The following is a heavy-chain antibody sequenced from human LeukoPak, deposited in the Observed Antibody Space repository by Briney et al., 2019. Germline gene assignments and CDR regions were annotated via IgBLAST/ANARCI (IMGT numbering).Heavy chain of an antibody. CDR3: ARDLGELLFGGFDY. J-gene: IGHJ4*02. D-gene: IGHD3-10*01. V-gene: IGHV4-59*01. Sequence: PSETLSLTCTVSGGSISSYYWSWIRQPPGKGLEWSGYIYYSGSTNYNPSLKSRVTISVDTSKNQFSLKLSSVTAADTAVYYCARDLGELLFGGFDYWGQGTLVTVSS. CDR1: GGSISSYY. CDR2: IYYSGST.